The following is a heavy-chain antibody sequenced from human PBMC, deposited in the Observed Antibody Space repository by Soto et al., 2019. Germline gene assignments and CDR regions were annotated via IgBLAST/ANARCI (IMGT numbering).Heavy chain of an antibody. CDR2: IIPIFGTA. CDR1: GGTFSSYA. V-gene: IGHV1-69*13. D-gene: IGHD5-12*01. CDR3: ARDWGYSGYDLPYYYGMDV. Sequence: ASVKVSCKASGGTFSSYAISWVRQAPGQGLEWMGGIIPIFGTANYAQKFQGRVTITADESTSTAYMELSSLRSEDTAVYYCARDWGYSGYDLPYYYGMDVWGQGTTVTVSS. J-gene: IGHJ6*02.